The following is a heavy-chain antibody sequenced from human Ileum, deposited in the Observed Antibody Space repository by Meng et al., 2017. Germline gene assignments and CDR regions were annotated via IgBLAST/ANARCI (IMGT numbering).Heavy chain of an antibody. Sequence: QLRLQESGPGLVKPSETLSLTCIVSGGSMIIDSYYWGWIRQPPGKGMEWIAIIYYSGTTYHNPSFKSRATLSVDTSKKQFSLKLSSVTAADTAVYYCARYYYESSASTGRWFDPWGQGTLVTVSS. D-gene: IGHD3-22*01. CDR1: GGSMIIDSYY. CDR3: ARYYYESSASTGRWFDP. V-gene: IGHV4-39*01. CDR2: IYYSGTT. J-gene: IGHJ5*02.